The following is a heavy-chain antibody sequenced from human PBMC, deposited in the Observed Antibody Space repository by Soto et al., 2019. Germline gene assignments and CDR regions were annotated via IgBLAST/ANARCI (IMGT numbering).Heavy chain of an antibody. D-gene: IGHD2-2*01. V-gene: IGHV1-58*01. CDR2: IVVGSGNT. CDR3: AAVSRVPADTQTNFDY. J-gene: IGHJ4*02. Sequence: ASVKVSCKASGFTFTSSAVQWVRQARGQRLEWIGWIVVGSGNTNYAQKFQERVTITRDMSTSTAYMELSSLRSEDTAVYYCAAVSRVPADTQTNFDYWGQGTLVTVSS. CDR1: GFTFTSSA.